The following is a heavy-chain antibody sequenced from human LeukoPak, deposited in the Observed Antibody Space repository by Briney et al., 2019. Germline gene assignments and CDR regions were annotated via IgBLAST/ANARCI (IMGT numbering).Heavy chain of an antibody. Sequence: SQTLSLTCTVSGGSISSGSYYWSWIRQPAGTGLEWIGRIYTSGSTNYNPSLKSRVTISVDTSKNQFSLKLSSVTAADTAVYYCASGGYYYDSRGGTFDIWGQGTMVTVSS. V-gene: IGHV4-61*02. CDR1: GGSISSGSYY. CDR3: ASGGYYYDSRGGTFDI. D-gene: IGHD3-22*01. CDR2: IYTSGST. J-gene: IGHJ3*02.